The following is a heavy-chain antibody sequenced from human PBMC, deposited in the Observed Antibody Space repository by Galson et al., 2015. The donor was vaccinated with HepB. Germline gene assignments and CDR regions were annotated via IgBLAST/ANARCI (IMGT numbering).Heavy chain of an antibody. CDR1: GGSISDYY. CDR2: VSRSENT. D-gene: IGHD6-19*01. Sequence: SETLSLTCTMSGGSISDYYCGWIRQSPGKELEWIGYVSRSENTKYNPSLKSRVTMALDTSKNQFSLRLTSVTAADTVVYYCVTGRGWLVDYWGQGMFVTVSS. V-gene: IGHV4-59*01. CDR3: VTGRGWLVDY. J-gene: IGHJ4*02.